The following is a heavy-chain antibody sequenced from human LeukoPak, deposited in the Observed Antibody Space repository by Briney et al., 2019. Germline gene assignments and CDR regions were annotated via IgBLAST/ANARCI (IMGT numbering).Heavy chain of an antibody. CDR1: GGSISSGSYY. J-gene: IGHJ5*02. CDR2: SSYNGNT. Sequence: SETLSLTCTVSGGSISSGSYYWSWIRQPPGQGLEWIGFSSYNGNTNYNPSLKSRVTISVDMSKNQFSLRLKSVTAVDTAVYYCARIYSSSWFLNWFDPWGQGTLVTVSS. V-gene: IGHV4-61*01. D-gene: IGHD6-13*01. CDR3: ARIYSSSWFLNWFDP.